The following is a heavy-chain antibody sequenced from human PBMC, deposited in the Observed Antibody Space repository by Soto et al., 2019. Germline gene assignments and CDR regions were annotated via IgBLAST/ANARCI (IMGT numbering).Heavy chain of an antibody. CDR1: GYTFTSYY. J-gene: IGHJ6*02. CDR3: AGGGDTVNQYYGMDV. CDR2: INPSGGST. Sequence: GASVKVSCKASGYTFTSYYMHWVRQAPGQGLEWMGIINPSGGSTSYAQKFQGRVTMARDTSTSTVYMELSSLRSEDTAVYYCAGGGDTVNQYYGMDVWGQGTTVTVSS. V-gene: IGHV1-46*01. D-gene: IGHD4-4*01.